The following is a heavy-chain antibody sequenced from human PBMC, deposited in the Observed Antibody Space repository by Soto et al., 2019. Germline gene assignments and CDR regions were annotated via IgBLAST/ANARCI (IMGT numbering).Heavy chain of an antibody. V-gene: IGHV3-9*01. J-gene: IGHJ4*02. CDR2: ITWNGGLI. Sequence: EVQLIESGGGMVQPGKSLRLSCSVSGFTFDDYAMHWVRQVPGRGLEWVSGITWNGGLIGYADSVKGRFTISRDNAKNSLQSQMMDLSVEDTACYYCVKDRGQSRLLRAYDHWGQGTLVTVSS. CDR3: VKDRGQSRLLRAYDH. CDR1: GFTFDDYA. D-gene: IGHD2-15*01.